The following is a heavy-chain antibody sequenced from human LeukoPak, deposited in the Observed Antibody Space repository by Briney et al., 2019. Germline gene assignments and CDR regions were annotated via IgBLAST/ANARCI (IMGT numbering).Heavy chain of an antibody. Sequence: GESLKISCKGSGYSFTSYWMSWVRQTPGKGLEWMGIIWPGDTDTRYSPSFQGHVTISADKSINTAYLQWSSLKASDTAMYYCARRQDGYNTHDYWGQGTLVSVSS. V-gene: IGHV5-51*01. CDR3: ARRQDGYNTHDY. CDR1: GYSFTSYW. J-gene: IGHJ4*02. D-gene: IGHD5-24*01. CDR2: IWPGDTDT.